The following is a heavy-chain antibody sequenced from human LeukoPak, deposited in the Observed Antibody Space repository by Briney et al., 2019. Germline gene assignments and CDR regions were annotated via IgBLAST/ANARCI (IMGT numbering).Heavy chain of an antibody. V-gene: IGHV3-66*01. Sequence: GGSLRLSCAASGFTVSTNSMSWVRQAPGKGLEWVSVIYSGGTTYYADSVKGRFSISRANYKNTLYLQMNSLRAEDTAVYYCARGLRYFDYWGQGTLVTVSS. CDR2: IYSGGTT. CDR3: ARGLRYFDY. J-gene: IGHJ4*02. CDR1: GFTVSTNS. D-gene: IGHD5/OR15-5a*01.